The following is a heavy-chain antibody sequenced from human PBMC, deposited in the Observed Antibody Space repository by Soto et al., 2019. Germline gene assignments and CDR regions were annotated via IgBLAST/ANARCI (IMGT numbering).Heavy chain of an antibody. Sequence: SETLALTCTVSGGSISSSSYYWGWIRQPPGKGLEWIGSIYYSGSTYYNPSLKSRVTISVDTSKNQFSLKLSSVTAADTAVYYCARSMTTVVTLDYWGQGTLVTVSS. CDR3: ARSMTTVVTLDY. CDR2: IYYSGST. D-gene: IGHD4-17*01. J-gene: IGHJ4*02. V-gene: IGHV4-39*01. CDR1: GGSISSSSYY.